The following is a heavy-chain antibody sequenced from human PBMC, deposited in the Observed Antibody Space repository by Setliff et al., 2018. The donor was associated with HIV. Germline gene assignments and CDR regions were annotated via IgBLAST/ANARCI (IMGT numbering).Heavy chain of an antibody. Sequence: SETLSLTCAVSDDSINSGAYYWSWIRQHPGKGLDWIGYIFNSGSAYYNPSLKSRLSISIDTSKKVFSLKLSSVTAGDTAVYFCARVHRYWGSDYYYCMDVWGKGTTVTVSS. J-gene: IGHJ6*03. CDR3: ARVHRYWGSDYYYCMDV. CDR1: DDSINSGAYY. D-gene: IGHD3-16*01. CDR2: IFNSGSA. V-gene: IGHV4-31*11.